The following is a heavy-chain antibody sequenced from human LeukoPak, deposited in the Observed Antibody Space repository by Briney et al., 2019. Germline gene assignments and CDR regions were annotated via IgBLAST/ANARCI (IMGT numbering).Heavy chain of an antibody. J-gene: IGHJ4*02. CDR1: GFNTSTYW. V-gene: IGHV3-23*01. Sequence: GGSLRLSCAASGFNTSTYWMSWVRQAPGKGLEWVSAISGSDGSTYYADSVKGRFTISRDNSKNTLYLQMNSLSAEDTAVYYCEKDLGGSGDYRPYWGQGSVVTVSS. CDR2: ISGSDGST. D-gene: IGHD2-21*02. CDR3: EKDLGGSGDYRPY.